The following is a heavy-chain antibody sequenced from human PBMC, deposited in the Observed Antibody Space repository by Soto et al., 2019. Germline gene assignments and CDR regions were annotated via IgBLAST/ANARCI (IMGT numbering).Heavy chain of an antibody. J-gene: IGHJ6*02. CDR3: AMMYGSGEEGVRGVDV. V-gene: IGHV3-33*01. CDR1: GFPFSSYG. Sequence: QEQLVESGGGVVQPGTSLRLSCAASGFPFSSYGMHWVRQAPGKGLEWVTVIWYDGSEKRYADSVTGRFTISRDNSKNSVLLHTNSLSVEDTAVYYGAMMYGSGEEGVRGVDVWGQGTMVIVSS. D-gene: IGHD3-10*01. CDR2: IWYDGSEK.